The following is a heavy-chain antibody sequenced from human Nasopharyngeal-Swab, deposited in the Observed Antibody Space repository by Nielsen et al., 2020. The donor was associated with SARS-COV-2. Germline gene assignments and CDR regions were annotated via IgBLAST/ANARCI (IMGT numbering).Heavy chain of an antibody. Sequence: ASVHVSCKASGYTFNSYSMLWVRQAPGQRLEWMGWINAGNGNTKYSQQFQGRVTITRDTCAGTAYMELSSLRSEDTAVYYCARGYATGYSSSWRPYYYYYMDDWGKGTTVTVSS. J-gene: IGHJ6*03. CDR1: GYTFNSYS. CDR2: INAGNGNT. CDR3: ARGYATGYSSSWRPYYYYYMDD. V-gene: IGHV1-3*01. D-gene: IGHD6-13*01.